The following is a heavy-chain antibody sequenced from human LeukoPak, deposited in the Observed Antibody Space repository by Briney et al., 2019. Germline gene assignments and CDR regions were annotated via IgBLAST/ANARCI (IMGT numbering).Heavy chain of an antibody. V-gene: IGHV4-59*08. J-gene: IGHJ5*02. D-gene: IGHD3-10*01. CDR3: ARGDYYGSGSYH. Sequence: SETLSLTCTVSGGSISSYYWSWIRQPPGKGLEWIGYIYYSGSTNYNPSLKSRVTISVDTSKNQFSLKLSSVTAADTAVYYCARGDYYGSGSYHWGQGTLVTVSS. CDR2: IYYSGST. CDR1: GGSISSYY.